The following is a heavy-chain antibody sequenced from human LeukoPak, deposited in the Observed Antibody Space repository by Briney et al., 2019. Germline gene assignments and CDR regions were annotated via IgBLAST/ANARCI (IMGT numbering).Heavy chain of an antibody. V-gene: IGHV3-21*01. CDR2: HDGSSRYM. CDR3: ARDWDTDRYFDY. Sequence: GGSLRLSCAASGFTFSSYTMHWVRQATGKGLEWVASHDGSSRYMYYSDSMKGRFTISRANATDSLYLQINTLRAEDTAVYFCARDWDTDRYFDYWGQGTLVSVSS. J-gene: IGHJ4*02. CDR1: GFTFSSYT. D-gene: IGHD5-18*01.